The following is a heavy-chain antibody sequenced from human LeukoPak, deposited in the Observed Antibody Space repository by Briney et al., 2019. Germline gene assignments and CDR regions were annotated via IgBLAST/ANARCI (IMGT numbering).Heavy chain of an antibody. CDR2: INHSGST. CDR1: GDSISTSSYY. J-gene: IGHJ5*02. D-gene: IGHD6-13*01. Sequence: IPSETLSLTCSVSGDSISTSSYYWGWIRQPPGKGLEWIGEINHSGSTNYNPSLKSRVTISVDTSKNQFSLKLSSVTAADTAVYYCARNLYSSSWYIWFDPWGQGTLVTVSS. V-gene: IGHV4-39*07. CDR3: ARNLYSSSWYIWFDP.